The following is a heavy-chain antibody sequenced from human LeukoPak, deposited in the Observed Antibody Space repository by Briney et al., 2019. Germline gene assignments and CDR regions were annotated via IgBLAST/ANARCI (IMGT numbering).Heavy chain of an antibody. CDR2: IYPGGSDP. D-gene: IGHD2-15*01. V-gene: IGHV5-51*01. CDR1: GYSFTNYW. Sequence: GESLKISCKGSGYSFTNYWIGWVRQMPGKGLEWMGVIYPGGSDPRYSPSFQGQVTISADRSISTAYLQWSSLKASDTAMYYCARHVREDTRFLDYWGLGTLVTVSS. CDR3: ARHVREDTRFLDY. J-gene: IGHJ4*02.